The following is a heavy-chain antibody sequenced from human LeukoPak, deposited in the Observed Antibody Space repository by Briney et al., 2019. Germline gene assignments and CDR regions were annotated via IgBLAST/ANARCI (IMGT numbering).Heavy chain of an antibody. J-gene: IGHJ6*03. Sequence: PGGSLILSCAASGFAFSTFAMGWVRQSPGKGLEWLSTINGGGNTTFYADSVKGRFTISRDNSKNTRYLHMDSLRPDDTAIYYCTKELHVAVAVADYYYFYMDVWGRGTAVTVSS. CDR1: GFAFSTFA. CDR3: TKELHVAVAVADYYYFYMDV. V-gene: IGHV3-23*01. CDR2: INGGGNTT. D-gene: IGHD6-19*01.